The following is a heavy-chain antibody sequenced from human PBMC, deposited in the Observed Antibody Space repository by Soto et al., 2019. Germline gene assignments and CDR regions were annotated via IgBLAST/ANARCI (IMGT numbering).Heavy chain of an antibody. Sequence: SETLSLTCTVSGGSVSSGSYYWSWIRQPPGKGLEWIGYIYYSGSTNYNPSLKSRVTISVDTSKNQFSLKLSSVTAADTAVYYCARAGSGSYYGFYFDYWGQGTLVTVSS. CDR3: ARAGSGSYYGFYFDY. J-gene: IGHJ4*02. D-gene: IGHD1-26*01. CDR2: IYYSGST. CDR1: GGSVSSGSYY. V-gene: IGHV4-61*01.